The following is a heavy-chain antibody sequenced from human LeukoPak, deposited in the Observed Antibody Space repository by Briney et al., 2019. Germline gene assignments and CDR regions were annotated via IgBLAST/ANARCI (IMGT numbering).Heavy chain of an antibody. CDR3: AKWFGDLYYYYYYYMDV. D-gene: IGHD3-10*01. Sequence: GGSLRLSCAASGFTFSSYAMSWVRQALGKGLEWVSAISGSGGSTYYADSVKGRFTISRDNSKNTLYLQMNSLRAEDTAVYYCAKWFGDLYYYYYYYMDVWGKGTTVTVSS. CDR2: ISGSGGST. J-gene: IGHJ6*03. CDR1: GFTFSSYA. V-gene: IGHV3-23*01.